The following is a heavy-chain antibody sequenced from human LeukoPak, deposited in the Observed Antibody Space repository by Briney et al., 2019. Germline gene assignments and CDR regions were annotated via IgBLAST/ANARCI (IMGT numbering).Heavy chain of an antibody. CDR3: AKDQGGSSTLYMDV. V-gene: IGHV3-30*18. D-gene: IGHD2-2*01. J-gene: IGHJ6*03. CDR2: ISYDGGNK. CDR1: GFIFRRHG. Sequence: GTSLRLSRAASGFIFRRHGMHWVRQAPGKGLEGVAFISYDGGNKYYGEAVKGRYTISRDNSKNTVVLQMNSLRPEDTAVYHCAKDQGGSSTLYMDVWGQGTTVIVSS.